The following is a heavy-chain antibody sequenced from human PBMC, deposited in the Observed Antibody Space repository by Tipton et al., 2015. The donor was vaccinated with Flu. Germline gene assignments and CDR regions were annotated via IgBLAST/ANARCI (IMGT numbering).Heavy chain of an antibody. V-gene: IGHV3-7*01. CDR2: IKQDGSDK. J-gene: IGHJ5*01. D-gene: IGHD1-14*01. CDR3: TRAGPLDS. Sequence: SLRLSCAAPGFTFSSYWMTWVRQAPGKGLEWVANIKQDGSDKNYVDSVKGRFTISSDNAKSSLYLQMNSLRAEDTAEYYCTRAGPLDSWGQGTRVTVSP. CDR1: GFTFSSYW.